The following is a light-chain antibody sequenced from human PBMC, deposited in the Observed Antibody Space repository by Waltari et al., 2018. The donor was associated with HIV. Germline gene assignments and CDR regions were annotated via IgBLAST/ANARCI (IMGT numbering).Light chain of an antibody. CDR1: SSDIGAYAS. Sequence: QSALTQPASVSGSPGQSITISCTGTSSDIGAYASVSWYRQHPDKAPQLLIYDVFYRPSGVSHRFSGSKSGNTASLTISGLQAEDEAVYSCSSYTTTNTIIFGGGTKLTVL. V-gene: IGLV2-14*03. J-gene: IGLJ2*01. CDR3: SSYTTTNTII. CDR2: DVF.